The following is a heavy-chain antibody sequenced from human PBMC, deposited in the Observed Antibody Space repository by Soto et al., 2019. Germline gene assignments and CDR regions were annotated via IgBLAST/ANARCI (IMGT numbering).Heavy chain of an antibody. V-gene: IGHV3-53*01. CDR3: ATPNSYGHTYYYYGMDV. D-gene: IGHD5-18*01. CDR2: IYSGGNT. J-gene: IGHJ6*02. Sequence: GGSLRLSCAASGFTVGSHFISWVRQAPGKGLEWVSLIYSGGNTYYADSVKGRFTVSRDNSKNTVYLQLNSLRVEDTAVYYCATPNSYGHTYYYYGMDVWGQGTTVTVSS. CDR1: GFTVGSHF.